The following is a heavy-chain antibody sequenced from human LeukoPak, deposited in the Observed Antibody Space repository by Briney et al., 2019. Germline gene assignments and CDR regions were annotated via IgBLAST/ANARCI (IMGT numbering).Heavy chain of an antibody. V-gene: IGHV1-8*01. CDR3: ATIAVAATSPYYYYYMDV. D-gene: IGHD2-15*01. CDR1: GYTFTSYD. J-gene: IGHJ6*03. Sequence: ASVKVSCKASGYTFTSYDINWVRQAPGQGLEWMGWMNPNSGNTGYAQKFQGRVTMTEETSTDTAYMELSSLRSEDTAVYYCATIAVAATSPYYYYYMDVWGKGTTVTVSS. CDR2: MNPNSGNT.